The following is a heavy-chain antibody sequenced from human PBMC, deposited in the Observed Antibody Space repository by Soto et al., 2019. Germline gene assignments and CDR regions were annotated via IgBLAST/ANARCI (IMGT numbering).Heavy chain of an antibody. Sequence: EVQLLQSGGGLVQPGGSLRLSCAASGFTFSSYAMSWVRQAPGKGLEWVSTVSGSGGSTYYADAVKGRFTMSRDNSKNTLSLQMGSLRAEDTAVYYCAKDRYYYDSSGFIDYWGQGTLVTVSS. D-gene: IGHD3-22*01. CDR3: AKDRYYYDSSGFIDY. V-gene: IGHV3-23*01. J-gene: IGHJ4*02. CDR2: VSGSGGST. CDR1: GFTFSSYA.